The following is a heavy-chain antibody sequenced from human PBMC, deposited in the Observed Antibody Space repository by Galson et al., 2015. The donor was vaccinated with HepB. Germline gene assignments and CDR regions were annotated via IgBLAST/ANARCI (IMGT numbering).Heavy chain of an antibody. J-gene: IGHJ4*02. D-gene: IGHD3-22*01. CDR3: TRHAPYYYDSSGYYPY. CDR1: GFTFSGSA. CDR2: IRSKANSYAT. V-gene: IGHV3-73*01. Sequence: SLRLSCAASGFTFSGSAMHWVRQASGEGLEWVGRIRSKANSYATAYAASVKGRFTISRDDSKNTAYLQMNSLKTEDTAVYYCTRHAPYYYDSSGYYPYWGQGTLVTVSS.